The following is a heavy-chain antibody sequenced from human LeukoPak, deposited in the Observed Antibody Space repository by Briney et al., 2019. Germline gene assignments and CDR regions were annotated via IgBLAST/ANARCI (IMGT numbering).Heavy chain of an antibody. D-gene: IGHD3-16*01. V-gene: IGHV4-34*01. J-gene: IGHJ4*02. CDR1: GGSFSGYY. Sequence: PSETLSLTCAVYGGSFSGYYWSWIRQPPGKGLEWIGEINHSGSTNYNPSLKSRVTISADTSKNQFSLKLSSVTAADTAVYYCARGRGTLLGYWGQGTLVTVSS. CDR3: ARGRGTLLGY. CDR2: INHSGST.